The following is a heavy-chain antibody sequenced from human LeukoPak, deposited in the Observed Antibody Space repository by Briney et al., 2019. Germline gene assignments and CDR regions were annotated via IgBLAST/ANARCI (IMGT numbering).Heavy chain of an antibody. V-gene: IGHV3-21*04. CDR3: ARGVEPLAANTLAY. CDR2: ISSSSTYI. J-gene: IGHJ4*02. CDR1: GFTFSTYS. Sequence: GGSLRLSCAASGFTFSTYSMSWVRQAPGKGLEWVASISSSSTYIYYADSVQGRFTISRDNSKNTLYLEMNSLSPDDTAVYYCARGVEPLAANTLAYWGQGTLVTVSS. D-gene: IGHD1-14*01.